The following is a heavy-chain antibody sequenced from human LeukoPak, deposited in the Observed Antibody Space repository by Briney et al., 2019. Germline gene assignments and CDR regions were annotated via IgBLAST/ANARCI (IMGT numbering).Heavy chain of an antibody. CDR2: IFADGGT. CDR1: GFTVSSNY. Sequence: GGSLRLSCAASGFTVSSNYMTWVRQAPGEGLEWVSGIFADGGTHYVDSVKGRFTISRDISTNTLYLQMNSLRLEDTAVYYCATPLTGLNYWGQGTLVTVSS. J-gene: IGHJ4*02. V-gene: IGHV3-53*01. D-gene: IGHD1-14*01. CDR3: ATPLTGLNY.